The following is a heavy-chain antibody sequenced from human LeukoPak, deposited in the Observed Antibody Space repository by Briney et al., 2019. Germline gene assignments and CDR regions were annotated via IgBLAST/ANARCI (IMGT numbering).Heavy chain of an antibody. CDR1: GFTFSTNG. CDR3: ARDRRSCFDY. Sequence: GGSLRLSCAASGFTFSTNGMHWVRQAPGKGLEWVAVISYDGSNKYYADSVKGRFTISRDNSKNTLYLQMDSLRAEDTAVYYCARDRRSCFDYWGQGTLVTVSS. CDR2: ISYDGSNK. J-gene: IGHJ4*02. V-gene: IGHV3-30*19. D-gene: IGHD2-15*01.